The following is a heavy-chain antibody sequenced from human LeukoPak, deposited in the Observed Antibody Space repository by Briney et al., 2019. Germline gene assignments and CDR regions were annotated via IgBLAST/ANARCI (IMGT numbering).Heavy chain of an antibody. CDR2: IHGGGDVT. V-gene: IGHV3-23*01. J-gene: IGHJ2*01. D-gene: IGHD3-16*02. CDR3: AKALSSSFYYFDL. Sequence: PGGSLRLSCAASGFTFTNYAMNWVRQAPEKGLEWVSTIHGGGDVTYYADSVMGRFTISRDNSRNTLYLQMNYLRAEDTAIYYCAKALSSSFYYFDLGGRGTLVTVSS. CDR1: GFTFTNYA.